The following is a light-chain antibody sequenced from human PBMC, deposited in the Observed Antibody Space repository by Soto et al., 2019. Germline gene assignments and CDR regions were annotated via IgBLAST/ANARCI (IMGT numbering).Light chain of an antibody. CDR1: QTISND. CDR3: QQNNKWPPVT. CDR2: GAS. V-gene: IGKV3-15*01. J-gene: IGKJ4*01. Sequence: EVVMTQSPATVSVSPGEGVTLSCRASQTISNDLAWYQQKPGQAPRFLIYGASTRATGVPARFSGGGSGTEFTLTISSLQSEDFAFYYCQQNNKWPPVTFGGGTKVDIK.